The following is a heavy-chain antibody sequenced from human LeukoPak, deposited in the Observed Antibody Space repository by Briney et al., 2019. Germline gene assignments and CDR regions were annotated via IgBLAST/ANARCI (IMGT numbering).Heavy chain of an antibody. CDR1: GFTFSSYG. CDR2: ISYDGSNK. V-gene: IGHV3-30*18. D-gene: IGHD3-9*01. Sequence: PGWSLRLSCAASGFTFSSYGMHWVRQAPGKGLEWVAVISYDGSNKYYADSVKGRFTISRDNSKNTLYLQMNSLRAEDTAVYYCAKVFGRYFDNYGMDVWGQGTTVTVSS. CDR3: AKVFGRYFDNYGMDV. J-gene: IGHJ6*02.